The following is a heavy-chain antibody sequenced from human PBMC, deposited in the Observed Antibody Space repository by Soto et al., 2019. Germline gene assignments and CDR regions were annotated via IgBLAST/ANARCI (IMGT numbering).Heavy chain of an antibody. CDR1: GFTFSRYS. J-gene: IGHJ4*02. Sequence: GGSLRLSCAASGFTFSRYSMNWVRQAPGKGLEWVSYISSSSRTIYYADSVKGRFTISRDNAKNSLYLQMNSLRAEDTAVYYCARDGLGYCINGVCYTGIVDYWGQGTLVTVSS. D-gene: IGHD2-8*01. CDR2: ISSSSRTI. V-gene: IGHV3-48*01. CDR3: ARDGLGYCINGVCYTGIVDY.